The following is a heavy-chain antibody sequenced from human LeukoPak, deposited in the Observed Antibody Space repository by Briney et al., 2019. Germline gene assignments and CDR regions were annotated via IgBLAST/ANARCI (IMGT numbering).Heavy chain of an antibody. CDR3: AKEDRVGSSGHFAS. J-gene: IGHJ4*02. Sequence: PGGSLRLFCAAAGFSFCKLGMHWVRQAPGEGLEWVAVIWHDGSAEFYVDSVKGRFKIPRDDSKHTLYLQMNSLKVEDTALYYCAKEDRVGSSGHFASWGQGTLVTVSS. CDR2: IWHDGSAE. D-gene: IGHD6-6*01. V-gene: IGHV3-33*06. CDR1: GFSFCKLG.